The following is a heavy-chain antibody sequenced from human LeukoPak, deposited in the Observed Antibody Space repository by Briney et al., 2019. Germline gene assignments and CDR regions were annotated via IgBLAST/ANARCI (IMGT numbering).Heavy chain of an antibody. CDR1: GGSFSGYY. J-gene: IGHJ4*02. Sequence: PSETLSLTCAVYGGSFSGYYWGWIRQPPGKGLEWIGEINHSGSTNYNPSLKSRVTISVDTSKNQFSLKLSSVTAADTAVYYCARGVIYYYDSSGYYSPFDYWGQGTLVTVSS. CDR3: ARGVIYYYDSSGYYSPFDY. CDR2: INHSGST. V-gene: IGHV4-34*01. D-gene: IGHD3-22*01.